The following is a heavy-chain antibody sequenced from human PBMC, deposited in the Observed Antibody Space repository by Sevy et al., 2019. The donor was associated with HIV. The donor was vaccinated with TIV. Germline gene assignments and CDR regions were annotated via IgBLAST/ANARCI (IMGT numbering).Heavy chain of an antibody. Sequence: GGSLRLSCAASGFTFSSYAMHWVRQAPGRGLEWVANIKQDGSETYYIDSVKGRFTVSRDNARNSLYLQMDNLRVEDTGVYFCAGENVAVPAYYWGQGTLVTVSS. V-gene: IGHV3-7*01. CDR2: IKQDGSET. J-gene: IGHJ4*02. CDR3: AGENVAVPAYY. CDR1: GFTFSSYA. D-gene: IGHD6-19*01.